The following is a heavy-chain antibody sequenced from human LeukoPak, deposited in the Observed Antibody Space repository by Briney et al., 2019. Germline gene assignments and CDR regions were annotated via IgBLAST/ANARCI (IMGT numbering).Heavy chain of an antibody. CDR3: ARDWEQLYYFDY. V-gene: IGHV1-69*04. CDR2: IIPILGIA. D-gene: IGHD1-26*01. Sequence: ASVKVSCKASGGTFSSYAISWVRQAPGQGLEWMGRIIPILGIANYAQKFQGRVTITADKSTSTAYMELSSLRSEDTAVYYCARDWEQLYYFDYWGQGTLVTVSS. J-gene: IGHJ4*02. CDR1: GGTFSSYA.